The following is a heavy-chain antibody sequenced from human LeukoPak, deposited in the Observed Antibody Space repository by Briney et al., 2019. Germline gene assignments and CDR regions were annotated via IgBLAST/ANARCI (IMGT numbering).Heavy chain of an antibody. CDR3: ARVGKVDTANDY. Sequence: ASVKVSCKASGGTFSSYAISWVRQAPGQGLEWMGWISAYNGNTNYAQKLQGRVTMTTDTSTSTAYMELRSLRSDDTAVYYCARVGKVDTANDYWGQGTLVTVSS. V-gene: IGHV1-18*01. CDR2: ISAYNGNT. D-gene: IGHD5-18*01. CDR1: GGTFSSYA. J-gene: IGHJ4*02.